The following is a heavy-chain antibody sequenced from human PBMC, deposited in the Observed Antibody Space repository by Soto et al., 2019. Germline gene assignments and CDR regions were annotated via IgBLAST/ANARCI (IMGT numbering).Heavy chain of an antibody. V-gene: IGHV1-2*02. Sequence: GASVKVSCKSSGYAFTGYYIHWVRQAPGQGLEWMGWINPNSGDTNYAQKFQGRVTMTRDTSFSTAYMELSSLRSDDTAVYYCATRYRYVHFWGQGTLATVS. D-gene: IGHD5-18*01. CDR2: INPNSGDT. CDR3: ATRYRYVHF. J-gene: IGHJ4*02. CDR1: GYAFTGYY.